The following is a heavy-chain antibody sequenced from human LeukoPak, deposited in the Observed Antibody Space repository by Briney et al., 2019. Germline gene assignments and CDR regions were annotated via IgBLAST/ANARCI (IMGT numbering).Heavy chain of an antibody. CDR2: IHHSGST. J-gene: IGHJ4*02. V-gene: IGHV4-4*02. CDR1: GGSISSNNW. CDR3: ARDPVDSAYGPPFDC. Sequence: SRTLSLTCAVSGGSISSNNWWSWVRQPPGKGLEWIGEIHHSGSTNYNPSLKSRVTISLDKSKNHFSLKLSSLTAADTAVYYCARDPVDSAYGPPFDCWGQGTLVTVSS. D-gene: IGHD5-12*01.